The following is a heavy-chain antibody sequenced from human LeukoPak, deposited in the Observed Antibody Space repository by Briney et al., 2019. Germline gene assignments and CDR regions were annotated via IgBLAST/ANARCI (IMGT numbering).Heavy chain of an antibody. CDR3: ARMYYDFWSGYRVPPYFDY. Sequence: SETLSLTCTVSGGSISSSSYYWGWIRQPPGKGLEWIGSIYYSGSTYYNPSLKSRVTISVDTSKNQFSLKLSSVTAADTAVYYCARMYYDFWSGYRVPPYFDYWAREPWSPSPQ. V-gene: IGHV4-39*01. CDR2: IYYSGST. J-gene: IGHJ4*02. D-gene: IGHD3-3*01. CDR1: GGSISSSSYY.